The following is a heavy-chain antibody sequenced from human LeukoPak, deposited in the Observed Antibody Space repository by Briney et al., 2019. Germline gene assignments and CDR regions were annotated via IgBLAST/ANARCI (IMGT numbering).Heavy chain of an antibody. CDR1: GGSFSGYY. D-gene: IGHD3-16*02. Sequence: SETLSLTCAVYGGSFSGYYWSWIRQPPGKGLEWIGEINHSGSTNYNPSLKSRVTISVDTSKNQFSLKLSSVTAADTAVYYCARSRYDYVWGSYRYSFDYWGQGTLVTVSS. V-gene: IGHV4-34*01. CDR3: ARSRYDYVWGSYRYSFDY. J-gene: IGHJ4*02. CDR2: INHSGST.